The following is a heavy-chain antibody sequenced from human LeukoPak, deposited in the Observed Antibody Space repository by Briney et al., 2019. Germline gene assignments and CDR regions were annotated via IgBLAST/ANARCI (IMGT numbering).Heavy chain of an antibody. Sequence: GGSLRLSCVASGFTFRTHAMSWVRLAPGKGLEWVSAIGGSDGTTSYADSVKGRFTISRDNSKDTLYLQMNSLRVEDTATYYCAKRDSSGSYPYYFDYWGQGTLVTVSS. V-gene: IGHV3-23*01. CDR1: GFTFRTHA. D-gene: IGHD3-22*01. J-gene: IGHJ4*02. CDR2: IGGSDGTT. CDR3: AKRDSSGSYPYYFDY.